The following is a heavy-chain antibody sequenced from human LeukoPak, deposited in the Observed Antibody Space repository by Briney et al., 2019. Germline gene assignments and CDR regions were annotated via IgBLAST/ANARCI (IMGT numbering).Heavy chain of an antibody. CDR1: GYSISSGYY. CDR3: ARQSGYSSGWPFDY. D-gene: IGHD6-19*01. Sequence: SETLSLTCAVSGYSISSGYYWGWIRQPPGKGLEWIGSIYHSGSTYYNPSLKSRVTISVDTSKNQFSLKLSSVTAADTAVYYCARQSGYSSGWPFDYWGQGTLVTVSP. J-gene: IGHJ4*02. CDR2: IYHSGST. V-gene: IGHV4-38-2*01.